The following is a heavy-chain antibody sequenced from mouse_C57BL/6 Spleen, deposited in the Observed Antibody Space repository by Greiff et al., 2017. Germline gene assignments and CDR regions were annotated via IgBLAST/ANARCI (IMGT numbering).Heavy chain of an antibody. V-gene: IGHV1-26*01. Sequence: EVQLQQSGPELVKPGASVKISCKASGYTFTDYYMNWVRQSPGKSLEWIGVINPNNGGTSYNQKFKGKATLTVDKSSSTAYMELRSLTSEDSAVYDCARPAYDSNFAGFAYWGQGTRVTVAA. CDR2: INPNNGGT. J-gene: IGHJ3*01. CDR1: GYTFTDYY. CDR3: ARPAYDSNFAGFAY. D-gene: IGHD2-5*01.